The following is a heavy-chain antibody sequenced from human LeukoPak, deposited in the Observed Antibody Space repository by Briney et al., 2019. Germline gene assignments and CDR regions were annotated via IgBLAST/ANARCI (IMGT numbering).Heavy chain of an antibody. CDR2: INPEKRDT. J-gene: IGHJ4*02. Sequence: ASVKVSCKVSGYTFTGYAIHWVRQAPGQGLEWMGWINPEKRDTGYAHKFQGRVTMTSDTSISTAYMELSSLRSDDTAVYYCAKKVRGPSHPLDFWGQGTLVTVSS. V-gene: IGHV1-2*02. D-gene: IGHD5-12*01. CDR1: GYTFTGYA. CDR3: AKKVRGPSHPLDF.